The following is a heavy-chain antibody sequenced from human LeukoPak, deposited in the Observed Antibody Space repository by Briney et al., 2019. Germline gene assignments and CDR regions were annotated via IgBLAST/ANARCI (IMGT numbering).Heavy chain of an antibody. J-gene: IGHJ4*02. D-gene: IGHD5-24*01. Sequence: SVKVSCKASGGTFSSYAISWVRQAPGQGLEWMGGIIPIFGTANYAQKFQGRVTITADESTSTAYMELSSLRSEDTAVYYCARQRRRDGYNPYYFDYWGQGTLVTVSS. CDR3: ARQRRRDGYNPYYFDY. CDR1: GGTFSSYA. V-gene: IGHV1-69*13. CDR2: IIPIFGTA.